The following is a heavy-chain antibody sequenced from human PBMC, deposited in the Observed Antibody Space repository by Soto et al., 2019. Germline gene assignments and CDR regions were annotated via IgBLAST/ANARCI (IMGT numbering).Heavy chain of an antibody. D-gene: IGHD2-15*01. Sequence: SETLSLTCAVYGGSFSGYYWSWIRQPPGKGLEWIGDINYSGSTYYNPSLKSRVTIAVDTSKNQFSLKLSSVTAAGTAVYYCARATVVTLDFDYWGQGTLVTVSS. CDR1: GGSFSGYY. CDR2: INYSGST. V-gene: IGHV4-34*01. CDR3: ARATVVTLDFDY. J-gene: IGHJ4*02.